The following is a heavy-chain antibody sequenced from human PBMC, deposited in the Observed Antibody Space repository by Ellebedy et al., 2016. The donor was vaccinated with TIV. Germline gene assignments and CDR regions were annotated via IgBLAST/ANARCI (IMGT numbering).Heavy chain of an antibody. J-gene: IGHJ5*02. CDR1: GDSVSSTSSA. V-gene: IGHV6-1*01. CDR3: ARGSQASTWT. Sequence: SQTLSLTCAISGDSVSSTSSAWSWIRQSPSRGLELLARTYYRSEWYYDYAVSVSGRISISPDTSKNQFSLQLNFVTPEDSAVYYCARGSQASTWTWGQGTLVTVSS. D-gene: IGHD2-2*01. CDR2: TYYRSEWYY.